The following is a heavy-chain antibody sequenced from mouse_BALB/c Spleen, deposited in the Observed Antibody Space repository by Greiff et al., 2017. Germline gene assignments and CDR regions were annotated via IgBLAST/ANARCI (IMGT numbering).Heavy chain of an antibody. CDR1: GFTFSSYG. Sequence: EVQVVESGGDLVKPGGSLKLSCAASGFTFSSYGMSWVRQTPDKRLEWVATISSGGSYTYYPDSVKGRFTISRDNAKNTLYLQMSSLKSEDTAMYYCARRGYYGSSYGFDYWGQGTTLTVSS. CDR2: ISSGGSYT. CDR3: ARRGYYGSSYGFDY. V-gene: IGHV5-6*01. D-gene: IGHD1-1*01. J-gene: IGHJ2*01.